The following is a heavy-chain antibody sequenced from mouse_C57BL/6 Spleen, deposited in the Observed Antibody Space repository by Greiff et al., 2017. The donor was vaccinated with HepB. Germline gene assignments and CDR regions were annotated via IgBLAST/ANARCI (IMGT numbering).Heavy chain of an antibody. Sequence: EVQLVESGPGLVKPSQSLSLTCSVTGYSITSGYYWNWIRQFPGNKLEWMGYISYDGSNNYNPSLKNRISITRDTSKNQFFLKLNSVTTEDTATYYCARVRIYYGTYFDYWGQGTTLTVSS. CDR3: ARVRIYYGTYFDY. CDR1: GYSITSGYY. D-gene: IGHD2-1*01. J-gene: IGHJ2*01. V-gene: IGHV3-6*01. CDR2: ISYDGSN.